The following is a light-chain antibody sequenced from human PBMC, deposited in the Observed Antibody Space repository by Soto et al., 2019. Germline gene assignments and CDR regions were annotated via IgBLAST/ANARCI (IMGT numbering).Light chain of an antibody. CDR3: QQYDSGPPLT. CDR2: GAS. V-gene: IGKV3-15*01. J-gene: IGKJ4*01. CDR1: QSVNSN. Sequence: EIVMTQSPPTLSVSPGDGATLSCRASQSVNSNLAWYQQKPGQAPRLLIYGASRRAVHIPARFSGSGSGTEFTLTISGLQSEDFAVYYCQQYDSGPPLTFGGGTKVDIK.